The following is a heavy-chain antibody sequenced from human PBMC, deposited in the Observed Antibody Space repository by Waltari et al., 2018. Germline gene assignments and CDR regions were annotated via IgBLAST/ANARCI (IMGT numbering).Heavy chain of an antibody. CDR1: GGSFSGYY. Sequence: QVQLQQWGAGLLKPSETLSLTCAVDGGSFSGYYWRWIRQPPGKELEWIGEVNHSGSTNYNPALKSRVTISVDTSKNQFALKLSSVTAADTAVYYCARGRGIVGATRNWYFDLWGRGTLVTVSS. V-gene: IGHV4-34*01. D-gene: IGHD1-26*01. CDR3: ARGRGIVGATRNWYFDL. J-gene: IGHJ2*01. CDR2: VNHSGST.